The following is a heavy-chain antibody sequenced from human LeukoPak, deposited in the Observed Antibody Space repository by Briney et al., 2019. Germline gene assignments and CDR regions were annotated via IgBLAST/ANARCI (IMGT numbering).Heavy chain of an antibody. CDR2: ISYDGSNK. J-gene: IGHJ3*01. D-gene: IGHD3-10*02. V-gene: IGHV3-30*18. CDR1: GFTFSSYA. Sequence: GGSLRLSCAASGFTFSSYAMHWVRQAPGKGLEWVAVISYDGSNKYYADSVKGRFTISGDNSKNTLYLQMNSLRAEDTAVYYCAKFFTGEYVRAFDVWGQGTMVTVSS. CDR3: AKFFTGEYVRAFDV.